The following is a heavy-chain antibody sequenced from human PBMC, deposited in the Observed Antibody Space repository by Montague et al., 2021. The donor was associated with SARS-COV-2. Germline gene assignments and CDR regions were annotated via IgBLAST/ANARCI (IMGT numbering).Heavy chain of an antibody. J-gene: IGHJ5*02. V-gene: IGHV4-61*01. CDR3: ASYWQGGSGRGS. CDR1: GVSVSNRYTH. D-gene: IGHD3-10*01. CDR2: IDYGGSP. Sequence: SETLSLTCTVSGVSVSNRYTHWSWIRQSPGKGLEGNGHIDYGGSPNYSPSLHSRVTISLDTSKNQLSLRLNSATAADTAAYYCASYWQGGSGRGSWGQGTLVTVSS.